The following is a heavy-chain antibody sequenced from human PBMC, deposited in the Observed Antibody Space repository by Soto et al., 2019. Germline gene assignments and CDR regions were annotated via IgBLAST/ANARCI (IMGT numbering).Heavy chain of an antibody. CDR1: GFTFSSYG. V-gene: IGHV3-30*03. CDR2: ISYDGSNK. D-gene: IGHD3-22*01. CDR3: ARERITMIVVVSTYFDY. Sequence: GGSLRLSCAASGFTFSSYGMHWVRQAPGKGLEWVAVISYDGSNKYYADSVKGRFTISRDNSKNTLYLQMNSLRAEDTAVYYCARERITMIVVVSTYFDYWGQGTLVTVSS. J-gene: IGHJ4*02.